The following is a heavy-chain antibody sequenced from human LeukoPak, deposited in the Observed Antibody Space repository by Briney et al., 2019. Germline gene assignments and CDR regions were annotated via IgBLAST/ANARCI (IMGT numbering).Heavy chain of an antibody. Sequence: GRSLRLSCAASGFTFSNYGMQWVRQAPGKGLEWVAVIWYGGSNKIYAESVKGRFTISRDNSKNTLYLQMNSLTVDDTAVYYCAKPREPLGLPYYFDYWGQGTLVTVSS. V-gene: IGHV3-33*06. CDR1: GFTFSNYG. D-gene: IGHD1-26*01. CDR2: IWYGGSNK. J-gene: IGHJ4*02. CDR3: AKPREPLGLPYYFDY.